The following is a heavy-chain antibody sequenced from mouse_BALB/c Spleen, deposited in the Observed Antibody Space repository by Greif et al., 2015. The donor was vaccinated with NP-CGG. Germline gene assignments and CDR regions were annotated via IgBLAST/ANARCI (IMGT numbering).Heavy chain of an antibody. V-gene: IGHV14-3*02. Sequence: EVQLQQSGAELVKPGASVKLSCTASGFNIKDTYMHWVKQRPEQGLEWIGRIDPANGNTKYDPKFQGKATITADTSSNTAYLQLSSLTSEDTAVYYCASNDGFAYWGQGTLVTVSA. CDR3: ASNDGFAY. D-gene: IGHD2-12*01. J-gene: IGHJ3*01. CDR2: IDPANGNT. CDR1: GFNIKDTY.